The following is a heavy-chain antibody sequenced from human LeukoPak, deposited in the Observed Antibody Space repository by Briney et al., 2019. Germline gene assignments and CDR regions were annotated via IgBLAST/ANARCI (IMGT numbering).Heavy chain of an antibody. D-gene: IGHD3-10*01. CDR3: ARERWGPLYGSGSYSN. J-gene: IGHJ4*02. V-gene: IGHV4-61*02. CDR2: IYTSGST. Sequence: PSETLSLTCTVSGGSISSGSYCWSWIRQPAGKGLEWIGRIYTSGSTNYNPSLKSRVTISVDTSKNQFSLKLSSVTAADTAVYYCARERWGPLYGSGSYSNWGQGTLVTVSS. CDR1: GGSISSGSYC.